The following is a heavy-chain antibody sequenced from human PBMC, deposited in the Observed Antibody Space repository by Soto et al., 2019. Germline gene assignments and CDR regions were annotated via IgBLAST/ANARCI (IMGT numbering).Heavy chain of an antibody. CDR3: ARDSVTTQVDY. CDR1: GVSISSGGYY. D-gene: IGHD4-17*01. CDR2: ISYSGST. J-gene: IGHJ4*02. V-gene: IGHV4-30-4*01. Sequence: SETLSLTCTVSGVSISSGGYYWSWIRQPPGKGLEWIGFISYSGSTYYNPSLKSRLSISIDTSKNQFSLKLSSVTAADTAVYYCARDSVTTQVDYWGQGTLVTVSS.